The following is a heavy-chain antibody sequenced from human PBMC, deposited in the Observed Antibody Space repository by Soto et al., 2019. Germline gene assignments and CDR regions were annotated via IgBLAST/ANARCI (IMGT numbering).Heavy chain of an antibody. D-gene: IGHD5-18*01. Sequence: GGSLRLSCAASGFTVSSNYMSWVRQAPGKGLEWVSVIYSGGSTYYADSVKGRFTISRDNSKNTLYLQMNSLRAEDTAVYYCASGADTAMVTAAFDYWGQGTLVTVSS. CDR1: GFTVSSNY. J-gene: IGHJ4*02. CDR2: IYSGGST. CDR3: ASGADTAMVTAAFDY. V-gene: IGHV3-66*01.